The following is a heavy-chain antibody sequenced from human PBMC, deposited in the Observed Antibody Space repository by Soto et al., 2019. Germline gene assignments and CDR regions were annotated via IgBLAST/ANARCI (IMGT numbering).Heavy chain of an antibody. CDR2: LTSTGGT. CDR1: GFIFNSYA. Sequence: PGGSLRLSCAASGFIFNSYAMSWVRQAPGKGLEWVSTLTSTGGTYYADSVKGRFPISRDNSKNTLYLQMNNLRAEDTAVYYCAKDGHLYSGYFDYWGQGTLVTLSS. CDR3: AKDGHLYSGYFDY. D-gene: IGHD5-12*01. V-gene: IGHV3-23*01. J-gene: IGHJ4*02.